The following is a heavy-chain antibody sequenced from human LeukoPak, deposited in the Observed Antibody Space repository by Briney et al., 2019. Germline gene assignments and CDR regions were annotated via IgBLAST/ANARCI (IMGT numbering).Heavy chain of an antibody. CDR1: GFIFSSYS. V-gene: IGHV3-21*01. Sequence: AGGSLRLSCAASGFIFSSYSMNWVRQAPGKGLEWVSSISSSSSYIFYADSVKGRFTISRDDAKNSLYLQMNSLRAEDTAVYYCARDENCSGGNCYFIWGQGTQVTVSS. J-gene: IGHJ4*02. CDR2: ISSSSSYI. CDR3: ARDENCSGGNCYFI. D-gene: IGHD2-15*01.